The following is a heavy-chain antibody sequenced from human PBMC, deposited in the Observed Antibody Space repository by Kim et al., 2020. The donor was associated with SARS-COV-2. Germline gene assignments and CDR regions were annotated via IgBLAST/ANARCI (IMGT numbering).Heavy chain of an antibody. CDR3: TTDQGTQTRLGWYYYGMDV. V-gene: IGHV3-15*01. CDR1: GFTFSNAW. D-gene: IGHD3-10*01. Sequence: GGSLRLSCAASGFTFSNAWMSWVRQAPGKGLEWVGRIKSKTDGGTTDYAAPVKGRFTISRDDSKNTLYLQMNSLKTEDTAVYYCTTDQGTQTRLGWYYYGMDVWGQGTTVTVSS. J-gene: IGHJ6*02. CDR2: IKSKTDGGTT.